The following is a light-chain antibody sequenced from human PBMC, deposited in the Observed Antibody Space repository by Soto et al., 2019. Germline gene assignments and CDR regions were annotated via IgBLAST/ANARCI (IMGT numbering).Light chain of an antibody. CDR2: SDD. CDR3: EAWYYNMNAPL. J-gene: IGLJ3*02. CDR1: NSNIGRYS. Sequence: QAVVTQPPSLSGTPGQRVTISCSGSNSNIGRYSVNWYQHFPGTAPKILIYSDDERPSGVPDRSSGSTSGTSASLAIRGLPSEDDAEYAGEAWYYNMNAPLFGGGTKLTVL. V-gene: IGLV1-44*01.